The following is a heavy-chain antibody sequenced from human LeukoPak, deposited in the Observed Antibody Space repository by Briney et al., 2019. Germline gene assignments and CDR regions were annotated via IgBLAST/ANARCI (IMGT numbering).Heavy chain of an antibody. Sequence: ASETLSLTCTVSGGSISIYYWNWIRQPAGKGLVWIGRIYTNENTFFNPSLKSRVTMSVGTSKNQFSLQLTSVTAADAAVYYCARSSDSSGYYGGGIIDYWGQGTLVTVSS. CDR3: ARSSDSSGYYGGGIIDY. V-gene: IGHV4-4*07. CDR2: IYTNENT. D-gene: IGHD6-19*01. CDR1: GGSISIYY. J-gene: IGHJ4*02.